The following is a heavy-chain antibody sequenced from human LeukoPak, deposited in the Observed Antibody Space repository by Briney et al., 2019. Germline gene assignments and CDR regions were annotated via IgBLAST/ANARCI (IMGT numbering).Heavy chain of an antibody. D-gene: IGHD2-21*02. CDR3: ARGPYCGGDCSIPTPPFGY. V-gene: IGHV4-59*12. Sequence: PSETLSLTCTVSGGSISSYYWSWIRQPPGKGLEWIGYIYYSGSTNYNPSLKSRVTISVDTSKNQFSLKLSSVTAADTAVYYCARGPYCGGDCSIPTPPFGYWGQGTLVTVSS. CDR1: GGSISSYY. J-gene: IGHJ4*02. CDR2: IYYSGST.